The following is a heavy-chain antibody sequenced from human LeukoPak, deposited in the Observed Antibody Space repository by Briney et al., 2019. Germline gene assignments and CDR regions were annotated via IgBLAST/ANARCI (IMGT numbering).Heavy chain of an antibody. CDR3: ARACVRTYSYDSSGFYTSDWHFDL. J-gene: IGHJ2*01. CDR2: IYSSGST. Sequence: PSETLSLTCTVSGDSISSYYWSWIRQPPGKGLEWIGYIYSSGSTKYNPSLKSRVTLSVDTSKNQLSLKLSSVTAADTAVYYCARACVRTYSYDSSGFYTSDWHFDLWGRGSLVTVSS. CDR1: GDSISSYY. V-gene: IGHV4-59*01. D-gene: IGHD3-22*01.